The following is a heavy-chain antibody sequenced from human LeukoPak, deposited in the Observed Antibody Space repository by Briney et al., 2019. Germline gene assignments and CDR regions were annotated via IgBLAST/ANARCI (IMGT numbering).Heavy chain of an antibody. CDR3: AREKRGYSYGNY. J-gene: IGHJ4*02. CDR1: GFTVSSNY. V-gene: IGHV3-53*01. Sequence: GGSLRLSCAASGFTVSSNYMSWVRQAPGKGLEWVSVIYSGGSTYYADSVKGRFTISRDNSKNTLYLQMNSLRAEDTAVYYCAREKRGYSYGNYWGQETLVTVSS. CDR2: IYSGGST. D-gene: IGHD5-18*01.